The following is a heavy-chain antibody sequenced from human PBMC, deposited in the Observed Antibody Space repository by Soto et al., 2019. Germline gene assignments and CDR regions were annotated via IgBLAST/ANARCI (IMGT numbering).Heavy chain of an antibody. D-gene: IGHD2-15*01. CDR3: ARGSVVAATLFDY. V-gene: IGHV4-31*01. CDR1: GGSISSGGYY. CDR2: IYYSGST. J-gene: IGHJ4*02. Sequence: QVQLQESGPGLVKPSQTLSLTCTVSGGSISSGGYYWSWIRQHPGKGLEWIGYIYYSGSTYYNPSLRRLVTVPVDTSKTRFSLKLSSVTAADTAVYYCARGSVVAATLFDYWGQGTLVTVSS.